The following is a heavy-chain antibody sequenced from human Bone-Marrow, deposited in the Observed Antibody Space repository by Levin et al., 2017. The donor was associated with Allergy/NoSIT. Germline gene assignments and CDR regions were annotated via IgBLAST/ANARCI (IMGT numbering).Heavy chain of an antibody. CDR2: FYSSENT. V-gene: IGHV4-4*07. CDR3: ARGYPPPHNNGEYHVYDN. D-gene: IGHD2-2*01. Sequence: PSETLSLTCTASGGSIGSHYWTWIRQPAGKGLEWIGRFYSSENTIYNPSLKSRVTMSLDKSTNQFFLTLRPVTAADTAVYYCARGYPPPHNNGEYHVYDNWGQGRLVTVSS. J-gene: IGHJ4*02. CDR1: GGSIGSHY.